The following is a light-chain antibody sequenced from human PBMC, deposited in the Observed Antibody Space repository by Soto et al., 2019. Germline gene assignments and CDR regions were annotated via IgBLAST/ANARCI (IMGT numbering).Light chain of an antibody. CDR2: SAS. V-gene: IGKV1-39*01. J-gene: IGKJ4*01. CDR3: QQSYSTLRPT. CDR1: QTINRF. Sequence: IQMTQSPSSLSASVGDRVTITCRAGQTINRFLSWYQQKPGKAPRLLIYSASSLQSWVPLRFSGSGSRTDFSPTINGLQPDDFATYYFQQSYSTLRPTFGRGTKV.